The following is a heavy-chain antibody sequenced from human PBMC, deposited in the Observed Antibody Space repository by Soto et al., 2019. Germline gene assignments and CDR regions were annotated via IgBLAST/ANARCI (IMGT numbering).Heavy chain of an antibody. V-gene: IGHV3-23*01. D-gene: IGHD4-17*01. CDR2: ISGSGGST. J-gene: IGHJ4*02. CDR3: AKESVRRTFDFDY. CDR1: GFTFSTYA. Sequence: VRSLRLSCAASGFTFSTYAMSWVRQAPGKGLEWVSAISGSGGSTYYADSVKGRFTISRDNSKNTLYLQMNSLRVEDTATYYCAKESVRRTFDFDYWGQGALVTVSS.